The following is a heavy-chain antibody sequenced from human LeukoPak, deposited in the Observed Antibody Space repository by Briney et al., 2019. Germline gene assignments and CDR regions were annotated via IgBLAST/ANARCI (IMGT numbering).Heavy chain of an antibody. CDR1: GGSISNNY. CDR3: ARHPFATPFDY. Sequence: SETLSLTCTVSGGSISNNYWSWIRQPPGKGLEWIGYAYYSGHTNYNSSLKSRVTMSLDTSKSQFSLRLSSVTAADTAVYFCARHPFATPFDYWGPGTLVTVSS. V-gene: IGHV4-59*08. CDR2: AYYSGHT. J-gene: IGHJ4*02. D-gene: IGHD2-15*01.